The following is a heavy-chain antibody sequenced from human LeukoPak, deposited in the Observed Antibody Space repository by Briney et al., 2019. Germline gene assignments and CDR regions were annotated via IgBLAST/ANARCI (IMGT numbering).Heavy chain of an antibody. D-gene: IGHD3-3*01. CDR3: ARSGAARITIFGVVIPWYFDY. CDR2: ISYDGSNK. V-gene: IGHV3-30-3*01. CDR1: GLTFSSYA. J-gene: IGHJ4*02. Sequence: PGGSLRLSCAASGLTFSSYAMHWVRQAPGKGLEWVAVISYDGSNKYYADSVKGRFTISRDNSKNTLYLQMNSLRAEDTAVYYCARSGAARITIFGVVIPWYFDYWGQGTLVTVSS.